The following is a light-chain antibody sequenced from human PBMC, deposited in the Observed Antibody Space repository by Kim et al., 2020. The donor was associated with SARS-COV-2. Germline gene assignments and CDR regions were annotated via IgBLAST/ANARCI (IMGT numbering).Light chain of an antibody. CDR3: YSPDSNDKVV. V-gene: IGLV3-19*01. CDR1: SSRSYY. CDR2: DKS. J-gene: IGLJ2*01. Sequence: ALGQTGRITGQGDSSRSYYAIWYQQKPGAAPRPVLYDKSNQPSGITDRISGCSSGNTASWFITGTQAGDEGGYYCYSPDSNDKVVFGGGTQL.